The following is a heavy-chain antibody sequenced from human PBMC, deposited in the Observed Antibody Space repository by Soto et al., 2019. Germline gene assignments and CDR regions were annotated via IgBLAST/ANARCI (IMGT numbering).Heavy chain of an antibody. CDR3: VYSSSYYYYYGMDV. CDR2: ISYDGSNK. J-gene: IGHJ6*02. V-gene: IGHV3-30*03. Sequence: QVQLVESGGGVVQPGRSLRLSCAASGFTFSSYGMHWVRQAPGKGLEWVAVISYDGSNKYYADSVKGRFTISRDNSKNTLYLQMNGLRAEDTAVYYCVYSSSYYYYYGMDVWGQGTTVTVSS. D-gene: IGHD6-6*01. CDR1: GFTFSSYG.